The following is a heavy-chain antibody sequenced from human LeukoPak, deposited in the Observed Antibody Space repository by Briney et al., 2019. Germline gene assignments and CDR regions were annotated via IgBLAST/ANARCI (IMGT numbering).Heavy chain of an antibody. D-gene: IGHD2-15*01. V-gene: IGHV3-48*01. Sequence: HPGGSLRLSCVASGFAFSNHNMDWVRQAPGKGLEWVSYISGSGDAIFYADSVRGRFTISRDNAKNSVYLQMNSLRAEDTAVYYCARTYGSGSLDYGGQGTLVTVSS. CDR1: GFAFSNHN. CDR3: ARTYGSGSLDY. CDR2: ISGSGDAI. J-gene: IGHJ4*02.